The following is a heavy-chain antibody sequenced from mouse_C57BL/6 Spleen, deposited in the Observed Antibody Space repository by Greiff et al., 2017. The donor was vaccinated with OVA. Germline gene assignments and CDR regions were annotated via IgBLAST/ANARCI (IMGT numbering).Heavy chain of an antibody. CDR2: ISYDGSN. CDR3: AREGTMRFPVAY. V-gene: IGHV3-6*01. Sequence: EVKLQESGPGLVKPSQSLSLTCSVTGYSITSGYYWNWIRQFPGNKLEWMGYISYDGSNNYNPSLKNRISITRDTSKNQFFLKLNSVTTEDTATYYCAREGTMRFPVAYWGQGTLVTVSA. J-gene: IGHJ3*01. D-gene: IGHD1-1*02. CDR1: GYSITSGYY.